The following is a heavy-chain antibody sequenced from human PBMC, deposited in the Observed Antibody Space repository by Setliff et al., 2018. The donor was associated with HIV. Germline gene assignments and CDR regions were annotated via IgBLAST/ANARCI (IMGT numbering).Heavy chain of an antibody. CDR1: GFTFSDYW. CDR2: IGRDGTVA. V-gene: IGHV3-74*01. CDR3: AVHYYDSSGYDY. Sequence: GGSLRLSCTASGFTFSDYWMHWVRRGPGRGLEWVSRIGRDGTVANYADSVKGRFTISRDNAKNSLYLQMNSLRAEDTAVYYCAVHYYDSSGYDYWGQGTLVTVSS. J-gene: IGHJ4*02. D-gene: IGHD3-22*01.